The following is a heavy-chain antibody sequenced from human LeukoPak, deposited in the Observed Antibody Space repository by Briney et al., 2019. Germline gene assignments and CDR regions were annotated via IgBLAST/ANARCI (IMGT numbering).Heavy chain of an antibody. CDR3: ARDISMLSVAPGY. J-gene: IGHJ4*02. CDR1: GYTFTSYG. V-gene: IGHV1-18*01. D-gene: IGHD2/OR15-2a*01. Sequence: ASVKVSCKASGYTFTSYGITWVRQAPGQGLEWMGWISGYNGNTDYAQKLHGRVTMTTNTSTSTAYMEVRSLISDDTAVYYCARDISMLSVAPGYWGQGTLVTVSS. CDR2: ISGYNGNT.